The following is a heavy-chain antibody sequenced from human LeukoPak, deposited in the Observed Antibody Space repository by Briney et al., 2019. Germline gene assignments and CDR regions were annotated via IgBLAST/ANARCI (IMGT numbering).Heavy chain of an antibody. D-gene: IGHD2-2*01. J-gene: IGHJ1*01. V-gene: IGHV3-7*03. CDR3: ARGGDIVVVQAYLYAEYFQH. CDR2: IKQDGSEK. Sequence: GGSLRLSCAASGFTFSSYWMSWVRQAPGKGLERVANIKQDGSEKYYVDSVKGRFTISRDNAKNSLYLQMNSLRAEDTAVYYCARGGDIVVVQAYLYAEYFQHWGQGTLVTVSS. CDR1: GFTFSSYW.